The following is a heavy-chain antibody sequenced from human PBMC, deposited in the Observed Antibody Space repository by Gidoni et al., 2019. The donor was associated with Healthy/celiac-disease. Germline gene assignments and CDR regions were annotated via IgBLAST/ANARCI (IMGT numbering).Heavy chain of an antibody. CDR3: AREEGLRLGELSLYFVDY. D-gene: IGHD3-16*02. V-gene: IGHV1-2*06. Sequence: QVQLVQSGAEVKKPGASVKVSCKASGYTFTGYYMHWVRQAPGQGLEWMGRINPNSGGTNYAQKFQGRVTMTRDTSISTAYMELSRLRSDDTAVYYCAREEGLRLGELSLYFVDYWGQGTLVTVSS. CDR2: INPNSGGT. CDR1: GYTFTGYY. J-gene: IGHJ4*02.